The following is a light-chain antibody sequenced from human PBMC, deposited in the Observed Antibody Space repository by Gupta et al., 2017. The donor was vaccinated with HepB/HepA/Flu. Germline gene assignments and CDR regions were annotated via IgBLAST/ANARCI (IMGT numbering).Light chain of an antibody. CDR2: WAS. V-gene: IGKV4-1*01. Sequence: DIGMTKSPDSLADILGEEATINCKSSQSVLYSSNNKNYLAWFQQKPGQPPKLLIYWASTRKSGVPDRFSGSGSGTDFTVTISSLQAEDVAVYYCQQYYSTPYTFGQGTKLEIK. J-gene: IGKJ2*01. CDR1: QSVLYSSNNKNY. CDR3: QQYYSTPYT.